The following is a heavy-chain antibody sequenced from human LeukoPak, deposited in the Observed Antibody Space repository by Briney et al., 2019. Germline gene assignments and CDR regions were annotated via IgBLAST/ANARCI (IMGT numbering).Heavy chain of an antibody. CDR2: IHYSGRI. CDR1: GGSFSGYY. V-gene: IGHV4-34*01. Sequence: SETLSLTCAVYGGSFSGYYWTWIRQPPGKGLEWIGEIHYSGRINYNPSLKSRVTISADTSNNHFSLKMNSVTGADTAVYYCSRGTDAYKCGNSWGQGTLVTVSS. D-gene: IGHD5-24*01. J-gene: IGHJ4*02. CDR3: SRGTDAYKCGNS.